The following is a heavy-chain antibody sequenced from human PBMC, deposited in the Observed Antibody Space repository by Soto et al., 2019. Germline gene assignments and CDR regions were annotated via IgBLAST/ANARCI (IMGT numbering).Heavy chain of an antibody. Sequence: TLSLTCAVSGGSMRSRDYYWSWISQPPGKALEWLALVYWDDDKRYNPSLRSRLTITKDTSKKQVVLTMTNMDPVDTATYYCVQSRCGGDCLTFYSSHAYYGLDVWGQGTTVTVSS. CDR2: VYWDDDK. D-gene: IGHD2-21*02. CDR1: GGSMRSRDY. CDR3: VQSRCGGDCLTFYSSHAYYGLDV. V-gene: IGHV2-5*08. J-gene: IGHJ6*02.